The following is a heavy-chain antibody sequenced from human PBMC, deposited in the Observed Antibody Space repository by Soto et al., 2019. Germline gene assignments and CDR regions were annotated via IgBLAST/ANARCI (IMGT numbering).Heavy chain of an antibody. CDR3: VRDPATLTSYFDY. Sequence: QVQLVESGGGVVQPGRSLRLSCAAFGFTLSSYGMHWVRQAPGKGLEWVAVIWYDGSKKYYADSVKGRFTISKDNSKLDLQMNSLRVEDTAVYYCVRDPATLTSYFDYWGQGTLVTVSS. CDR1: GFTLSSYG. D-gene: IGHD2-2*01. CDR2: IWYDGSKK. V-gene: IGHV3-33*01. J-gene: IGHJ4*02.